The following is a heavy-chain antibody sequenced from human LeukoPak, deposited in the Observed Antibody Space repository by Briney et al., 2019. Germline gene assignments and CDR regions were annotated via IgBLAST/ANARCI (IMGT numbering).Heavy chain of an antibody. Sequence: SVKVSCKASGGTFSSYAISWVRQAPGQGLEWMGGIIPIFGTANYAQKFQGRVTITADKSTSTAYMELSSLRSEDTAVYYCARELEDGHFYYGMDVWGKGTTVTVSS. V-gene: IGHV1-69*06. J-gene: IGHJ6*04. CDR2: IIPIFGTA. CDR1: GGTFSSYA. D-gene: IGHD5-24*01. CDR3: ARELEDGHFYYGMDV.